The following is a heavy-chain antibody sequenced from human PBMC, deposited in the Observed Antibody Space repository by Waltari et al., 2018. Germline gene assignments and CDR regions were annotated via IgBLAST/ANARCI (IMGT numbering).Heavy chain of an antibody. V-gene: IGHV4-34*01. D-gene: IGHD2-21*01. Sequence: QVHLKQWGAGLLKPSKTLSLTCDGSGGSFSGYYWHRIRQPPGKGLEWVGEINDVGTAKYKSSLKSRVTISLDMSKSQFSLTLTSVTAADAALYFCARGRATDSPNAFDVWGQGTNVTVSS. J-gene: IGHJ3*01. CDR2: INDVGTA. CDR1: GGSFSGYY. CDR3: ARGRATDSPNAFDV.